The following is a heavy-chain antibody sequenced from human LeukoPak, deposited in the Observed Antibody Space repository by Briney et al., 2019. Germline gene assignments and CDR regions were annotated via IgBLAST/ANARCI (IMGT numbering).Heavy chain of an antibody. Sequence: SETLSLTCTVSGVSISSSNSYWGWIRQPPWTGLEWIGSIYYSGNTYYNASLKSQVSISIDTSKNQFSLRLTSVTAADTAVYYCARQTGSGLFILPGGQGTLVTVSS. CDR3: ARQTGSGLFILP. D-gene: IGHD3/OR15-3a*01. J-gene: IGHJ4*02. V-gene: IGHV4-39*01. CDR2: IYYSGNT. CDR1: GVSISSSNSY.